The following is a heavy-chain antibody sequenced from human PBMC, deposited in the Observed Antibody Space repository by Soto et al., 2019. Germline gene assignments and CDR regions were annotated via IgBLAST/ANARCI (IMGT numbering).Heavy chain of an antibody. CDR2: IYTSGST. Sequence: SQTLSLTRTVSSGSISSYYWSWLRQPAGKGLEWIGRIYTSGSTNYNPSLKSRGTMSVDTSKNQSSLKLSSVTAADTAVYYCARDYGSGSYYKGVAFDIWGQGTMVTVSS. D-gene: IGHD3-10*01. V-gene: IGHV4-4*07. CDR1: SGSISSYY. CDR3: ARDYGSGSYYKGVAFDI. J-gene: IGHJ3*02.